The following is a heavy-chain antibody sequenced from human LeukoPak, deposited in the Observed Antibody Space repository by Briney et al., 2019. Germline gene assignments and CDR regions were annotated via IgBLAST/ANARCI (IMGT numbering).Heavy chain of an antibody. CDR3: ARGGIVGATTYHDAFDI. CDR2: TYYRSKWYN. J-gene: IGHJ3*02. Sequence: SQTLSLTCAISGDSVSSNSAAWNWIRQSPSRGLEWLGRTYYRSKWYNDYAVSVKSRITINPDTSKNQFSLQLNSVTPEDTAVYYCARGGIVGATTYHDAFDIWGQGTMVTVSS. V-gene: IGHV6-1*01. D-gene: IGHD1-26*01. CDR1: GDSVSSNSAA.